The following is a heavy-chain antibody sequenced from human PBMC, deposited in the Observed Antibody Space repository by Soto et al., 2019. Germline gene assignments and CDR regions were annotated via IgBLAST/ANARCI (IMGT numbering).Heavy chain of an antibody. D-gene: IGHD2-2*01. J-gene: IGHJ6*02. CDR1: GGTFSSYA. CDR2: IIPIFGTA. CDR3: ARHIVVVPAANYYGMDV. Sequence: SVKVSCKASGGTFSSYAISWVRQAPGQGLEWMGGIIPIFGTANYAQKFQGRVTITADESTSTAYMELSSLRSEDTAVYYCARHIVVVPAANYYGMDVWGQGTTVTVSS. V-gene: IGHV1-69*13.